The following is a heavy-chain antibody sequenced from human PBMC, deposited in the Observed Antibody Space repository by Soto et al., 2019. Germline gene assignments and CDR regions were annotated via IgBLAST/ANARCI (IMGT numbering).Heavy chain of an antibody. D-gene: IGHD4-4*01. V-gene: IGHV5-51*01. J-gene: IGHJ6*02. CDR1: GYSFTSYW. CDR2: IYPGDSDT. Sequence: GESLKISCKGSGYSFTSYWIGWVRQMPWKGLEWMGIIYPGDSDTRYSPSFQGQVTISADKSISTAYLQWSSLKASDTAMYYCARHEGLREATVGGMDVWGQGTTVTVSS. CDR3: ARHEGLREATVGGMDV.